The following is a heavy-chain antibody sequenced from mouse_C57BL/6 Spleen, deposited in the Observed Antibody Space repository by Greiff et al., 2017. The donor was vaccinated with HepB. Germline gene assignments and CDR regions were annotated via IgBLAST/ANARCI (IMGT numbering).Heavy chain of an antibody. Sequence: EVQLQQSGPELVKPGASVKISCKASGYTFTDYYMNWVKQSHGKSLEWIGDINPNNGGTSYNQKFKGKATLTVDKSSSTAYMELRSLTSEDSAVYYCARGNYDYDDGDYFDYWGQGTTLTVSS. CDR3: ARGNYDYDDGDYFDY. J-gene: IGHJ2*01. CDR1: GYTFTDYY. CDR2: INPNNGGT. V-gene: IGHV1-26*01. D-gene: IGHD2-4*01.